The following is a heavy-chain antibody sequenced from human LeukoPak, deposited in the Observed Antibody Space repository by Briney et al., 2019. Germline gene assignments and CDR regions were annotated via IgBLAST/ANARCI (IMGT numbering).Heavy chain of an antibody. CDR2: SRNKANSYTT. Sequence: GGSLRLSCAASGFTFSDHYMDWVRQAPGKGLEWVGRSRNKANSYTTEYAASVKGRFSISRDDSKNSLFLQMNTLKTEDTAVYYCAGEYCSGGTCFTRYWGQGTLVTVS. V-gene: IGHV3-72*01. J-gene: IGHJ4*02. CDR3: AGEYCSGGTCFTRY. D-gene: IGHD2-15*01. CDR1: GFTFSDHY.